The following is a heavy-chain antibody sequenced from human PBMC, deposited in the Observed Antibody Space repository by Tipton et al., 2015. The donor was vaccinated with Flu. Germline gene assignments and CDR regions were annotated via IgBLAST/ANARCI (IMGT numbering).Heavy chain of an antibody. V-gene: IGHV3-9*01. D-gene: IGHD1-26*01. CDR2: ISWNSGGI. CDR3: ARDFGYHGTYLDY. Sequence: SLRLSCAASGFTFDAYAMHWVRQAPGKGLEWVSGISWNSGGIEYADSVKGRFTISRDNAKNSLYLQMSSLRVDDTAVYYCARDFGYHGTYLDYWGQGTLVTVSS. J-gene: IGHJ4*02. CDR1: GFTFDAYA.